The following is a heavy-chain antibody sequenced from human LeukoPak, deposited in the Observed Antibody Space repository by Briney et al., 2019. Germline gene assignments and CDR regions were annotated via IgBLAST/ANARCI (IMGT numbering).Heavy chain of an antibody. J-gene: IGHJ5*02. CDR1: GGSISGSAYY. V-gene: IGHV4-39*07. CDR2: IYYTGSMYYNPSSGTT. CDR3: ARDDSDGRGRGGGFDP. D-gene: IGHD5-24*01. Sequence: SEILSLTCTVSGGSISGSAYYWGWIRQPPGKGLEWIGSIYYTGSMYYNPSSGTTYYNPSLKSRVTISLDTSKNQFSLKVTSVTAADTAVYYCARDDSDGRGRGGGFDPWGQGTLVTVSS.